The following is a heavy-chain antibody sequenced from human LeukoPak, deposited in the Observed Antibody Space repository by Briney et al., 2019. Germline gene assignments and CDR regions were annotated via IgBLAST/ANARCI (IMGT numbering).Heavy chain of an antibody. CDR2: INWNGGRT. CDR3: ARAVSNSGWYGSVDY. CDR1: GFTFDDYG. V-gene: IGHV3-20*04. D-gene: IGHD6-19*01. J-gene: IGHJ4*02. Sequence: GGSLRLSCAASGFTFDDYGTSWVRQAPGKGLEWVSGINWNGGRTGYAESVKGRFTISRDNAKNSLYLQMNTLRAEDTALYYCARAVSNSGWYGSVDYWGQGTLVTVSS.